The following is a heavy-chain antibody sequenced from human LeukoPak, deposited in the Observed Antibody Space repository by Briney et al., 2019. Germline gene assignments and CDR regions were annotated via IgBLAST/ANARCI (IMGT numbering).Heavy chain of an antibody. CDR2: INPSGGST. CDR1: GYTFTSYY. D-gene: IGHD3-3*01. CDR3: ATVRSRFGVVIDWFDP. Sequence: GASVKVSCKASGYTFTSYYMHWVRQAPGQGLEWTGIINPSGGSTNYAQKFQGRVTMTRDTSTSTVYMELSSLRSEDTAVYYCATVRSRFGVVIDWFDPWGQGTLVTVSS. J-gene: IGHJ5*02. V-gene: IGHV1-46*01.